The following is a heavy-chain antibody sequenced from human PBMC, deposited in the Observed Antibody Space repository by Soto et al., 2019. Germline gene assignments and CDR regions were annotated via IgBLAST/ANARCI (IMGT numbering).Heavy chain of an antibody. CDR1: GYTFTSYY. V-gene: IGHV1-46*01. CDR2: INPSGGST. D-gene: IGHD5-18*01. Sequence: ASVKVSCEASGYTFTSYYMHWVRQAPGQGLEWIGIINPSGGSTSYAQKFQGRVTMTRDTSTSTVYMELSSLRSEDTAVYYCAKCARGYSYGGDSYYYYYMDVWGKGTTVTVSS. J-gene: IGHJ6*03. CDR3: AKCARGYSYGGDSYYYYYMDV.